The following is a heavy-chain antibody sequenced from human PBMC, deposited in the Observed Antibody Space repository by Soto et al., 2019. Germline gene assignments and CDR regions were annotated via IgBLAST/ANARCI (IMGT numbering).Heavy chain of an antibody. CDR2: ISSRGSTI. D-gene: IGHD3-16*01. CDR1: GFTFSNYE. V-gene: IGHV3-48*03. CDR3: ARDGGHGMDV. J-gene: IGHJ6*02. Sequence: GGSLRLSCAASGFTFSNYEMNWVRQAPGKGLEWVSYISSRGSTIYYADSMKGRFTISRDNAKNSLFLHMDSLRAEDTAVYYCARDGGHGMDVWGQGTTITVSS.